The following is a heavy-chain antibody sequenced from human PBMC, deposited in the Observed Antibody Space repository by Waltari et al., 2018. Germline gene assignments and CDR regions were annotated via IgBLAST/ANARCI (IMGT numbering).Heavy chain of an antibody. J-gene: IGHJ5*02. CDR2: MNPNSGNT. D-gene: IGHD2-2*01. Sequence: QVQLVQSGAEVKKPGASVKVSWQASGYPFPSYDLHWVRQATGQGLEWMGWMNPNSGNTGYAQKFQGRVTMTRNTSISTAYMELSSLRSEDTAVYYCASGSLGSTRPWGQGTLVTVSS. V-gene: IGHV1-8*01. CDR1: GYPFPSYD. CDR3: ASGSLGSTRP.